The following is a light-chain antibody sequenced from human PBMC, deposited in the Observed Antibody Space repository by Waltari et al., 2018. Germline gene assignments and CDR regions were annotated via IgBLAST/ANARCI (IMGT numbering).Light chain of an antibody. CDR3: GTWDDSLNGPL. CDR1: SSNIGSNT. CDR2: SNN. J-gene: IGLJ2*01. V-gene: IGLV1-44*01. Sequence: QSLLTQAPSASGTPGQTVTISCSGSSSNIGSNTVNWYQQLPGTAPKLLIYSNNQRPSGVRARFSGSKSGTSASLAIGGLQSGDEADYYCGTWDDSLNGPLFGGGTKVTVL.